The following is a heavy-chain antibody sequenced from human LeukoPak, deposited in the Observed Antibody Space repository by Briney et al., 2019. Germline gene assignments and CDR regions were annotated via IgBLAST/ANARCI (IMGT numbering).Heavy chain of an antibody. Sequence: ASVKVSCKASGFTFNSLVISGVRQAPGQGLAWMGWISPYNGNTNYAQMLQGRVTMTTDTSTSTAYMELRSLRSDDTAVYYCARESVVGPTEWCFDYWGEGTLVTVSS. CDR1: GFTFNSLV. CDR2: ISPYNGNT. CDR3: ARESVVGPTEWCFDY. J-gene: IGHJ4*02. V-gene: IGHV1-18*01. D-gene: IGHD1-26*01.